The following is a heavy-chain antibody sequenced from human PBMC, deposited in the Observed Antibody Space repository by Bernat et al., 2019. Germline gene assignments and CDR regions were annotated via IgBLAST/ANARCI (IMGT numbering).Heavy chain of an antibody. V-gene: IGHV4-59*01. CDR3: ARSGGSYGSGWLDP. CDR1: GGSFSNYY. Sequence: QVQLQEAGPGLVKPSETLSLTCSVSGGSFSNYYWTWIRQPPGKRLEYIGYSHYRGSSDYNPSLKGRATIIIDASNNQVSLKLRSVSAADTAVYYCARSGGSYGSGWLDPWGQGTLVTVSS. D-gene: IGHD3-10*01. J-gene: IGHJ5*02. CDR2: SHYRGSS.